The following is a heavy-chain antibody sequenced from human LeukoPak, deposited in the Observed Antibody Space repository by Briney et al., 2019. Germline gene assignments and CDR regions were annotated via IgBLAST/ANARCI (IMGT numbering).Heavy chain of an antibody. CDR3: AKEDLYGSVKWFDP. CDR1: GFTFTIYA. Sequence: GGSLRLSCAASGFTFTIYAMTWVRQAPGKGLEWVSASGSGVSTYYADSVKGRFTISRDNSKNTLYLQMSSLRAEDTAVYYCAKEDLYGSVKWFDPWGQGTLVTVSS. CDR2: SGSGVST. J-gene: IGHJ5*02. V-gene: IGHV3-23*01. D-gene: IGHD3-10*01.